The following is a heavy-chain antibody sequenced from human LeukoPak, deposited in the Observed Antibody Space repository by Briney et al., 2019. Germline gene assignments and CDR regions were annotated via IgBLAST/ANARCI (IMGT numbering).Heavy chain of an antibody. CDR3: ARDNDRKDDS. D-gene: IGHD3-16*01. J-gene: IGHJ5*02. V-gene: IGHV3-7*01. CDR2: MNQDGSGK. CDR1: GFTFSNYW. Sequence: GESLRLSCAASGFTFSNYWMTWVRQAPGKGLEWMANMNQDGSGKYYVDSAKGRFAISRDNAKNSLYLQMNNLRAEDTAVYYCARDNDRKDDSWGQGTLVTVSS.